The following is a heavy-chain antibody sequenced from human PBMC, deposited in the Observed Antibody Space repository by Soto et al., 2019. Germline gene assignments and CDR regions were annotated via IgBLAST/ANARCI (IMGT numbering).Heavy chain of an antibody. CDR2: ISGSGGST. V-gene: IGHV3-23*01. D-gene: IGHD1-26*01. J-gene: IGHJ1*01. Sequence: XGSLRLPFAASGFTFSSYAMSWVRQAPGKGLEWVSAISGSGGSTYYADSVKGRFTISRDNSKNTLYLQMNSLRAEDTAVYYCAKDGAPRGGSKPTFQQWGQGTLVTVSS. CDR3: AKDGAPRGGSKPTFQQ. CDR1: GFTFSSYA.